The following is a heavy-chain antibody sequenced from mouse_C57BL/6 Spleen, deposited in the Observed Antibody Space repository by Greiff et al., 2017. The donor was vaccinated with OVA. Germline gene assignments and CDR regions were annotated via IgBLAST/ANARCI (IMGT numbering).Heavy chain of an antibody. V-gene: IGHV3-6*01. CDR1: GYSITSGYY. Sequence: VQLKESGPGLVKPSQSLSLTCSVTGYSITSGYYWNWIRQFPGNKLEWMGYISYDGSNNYNPSLKNRISITRDTSKNQFFLKLNSVTTEDTATDYCARPNYYGSSSFAYWGQGTLVTVSA. CDR3: ARPNYYGSSSFAY. J-gene: IGHJ3*01. D-gene: IGHD1-1*01. CDR2: ISYDGSN.